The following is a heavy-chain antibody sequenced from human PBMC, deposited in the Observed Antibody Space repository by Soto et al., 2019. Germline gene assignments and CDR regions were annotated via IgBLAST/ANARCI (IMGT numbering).Heavy chain of an antibody. CDR2: IRNKANSYTT. V-gene: IGHV3-72*01. CDR1: GFTFSDHH. CDR3: ARRITGAPPADGRY. J-gene: IGHJ4*02. D-gene: IGHD1-20*01. Sequence: EVQLVESGGGLVQPGGSLRLSCAASGFTFSDHHMDWVRQAPGKGLEWVGRIRNKANSYTTDYVASVKARFTISRDDSKSSLDPQMHSLKTEDTAVYYCARRITGAPPADGRYWGQGMLVTVSS.